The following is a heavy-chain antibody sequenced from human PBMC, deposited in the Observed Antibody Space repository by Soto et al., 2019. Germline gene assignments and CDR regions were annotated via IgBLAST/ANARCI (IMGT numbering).Heavy chain of an antibody. J-gene: IGHJ5*02. D-gene: IGHD1-26*01. CDR1: GYTFTSYD. Sequence: QVQLVQSGAEVKQPGASVQVSCKAPGYTFTSYDINWVRQATGQGLEGMGWMNPNIGNTGYAQKFQGRVTMTRNTSINTAYMEIRSVRYEDTAVYYCARTRELFGPSGQGTLVTVSS. CDR3: ARTRELFGP. CDR2: MNPNIGNT. V-gene: IGHV1-8*02.